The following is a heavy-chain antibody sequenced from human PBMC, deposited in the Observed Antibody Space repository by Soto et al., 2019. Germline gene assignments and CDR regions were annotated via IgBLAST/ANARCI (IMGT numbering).Heavy chain of an antibody. V-gene: IGHV1-69*13. J-gene: IGHJ4*02. D-gene: IGHD3-22*01. CDR1: GGTFSSYA. CDR2: IIPIFGTA. CDR3: ARAKGGYYDSSGRTWYFDY. Sequence: SVKVSCKASGGTFSSYAISWVRQAPRQGLEWMGGIIPIFGTANYAQKFQGRVTITADESTSTAYMELSSLRSEDTAVYYCARAKGGYYDSSGRTWYFDYWGQGTLVTVSS.